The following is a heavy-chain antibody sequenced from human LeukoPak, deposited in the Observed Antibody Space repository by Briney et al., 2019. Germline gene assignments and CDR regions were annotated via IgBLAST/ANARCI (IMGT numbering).Heavy chain of an antibody. Sequence: PGGSLRLSCAASGFTFSSYSMNWVRQAPGKGLEWVSSISSSSSYIYYADSVKGRFTISRDNAKNSLYLQMNSQRAEDTAVYYCASHHSFGELSFDYWGQGTLVTVSS. CDR3: ASHHSFGELSFDY. V-gene: IGHV3-21*01. J-gene: IGHJ4*02. CDR1: GFTFSSYS. D-gene: IGHD3-10*01. CDR2: ISSSSSYI.